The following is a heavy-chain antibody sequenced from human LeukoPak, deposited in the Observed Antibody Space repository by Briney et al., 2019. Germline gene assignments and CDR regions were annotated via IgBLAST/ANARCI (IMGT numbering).Heavy chain of an antibody. D-gene: IGHD5-24*01. Sequence: PGGSLRLSCAASGFTFDDYAMHWARQAPGKGLEWVSYISSSSTIYYADSVKGRFTISRDNAKNSLYLQMNSLRAEDTAVYYCARTSTERWLQFLFDYWGQGTLVTVSS. CDR3: ARTSTERWLQFLFDY. CDR2: ISSSSTI. V-gene: IGHV3-69-1*01. CDR1: GFTFDDYA. J-gene: IGHJ4*02.